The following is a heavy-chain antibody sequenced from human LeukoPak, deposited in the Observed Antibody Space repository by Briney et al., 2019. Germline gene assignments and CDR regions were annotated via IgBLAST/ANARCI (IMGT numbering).Heavy chain of an antibody. D-gene: IGHD3-16*02. CDR3: ARERYDYVWGSYRYKDY. Sequence: PGGSLRLSCAASGFTFSSYAMHWVRQAPGKGLEWVAVISYDGSNKYYADSVKGRFTISRDNSKNTLYLQMNSLRAEDTAVYYCARERYDYVWGSYRYKDYWGQGTLVTVSS. CDR2: ISYDGSNK. CDR1: GFTFSSYA. V-gene: IGHV3-30-3*01. J-gene: IGHJ4*02.